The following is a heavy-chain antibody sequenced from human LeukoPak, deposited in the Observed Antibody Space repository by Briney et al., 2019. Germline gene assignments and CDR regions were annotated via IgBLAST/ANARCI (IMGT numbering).Heavy chain of an antibody. V-gene: IGHV1-18*04. J-gene: IGHJ4*02. CDR1: GYTFTAYY. CDR2: ISDYNGNT. CDR3: SRYPSISGWFGSDFDS. Sequence: GASVKVSCKASGYTFTAYYMHWVRQAPGQGLEWMGWISDYNGNTNYAQKFQGRVTMTTDTSTTTAYMELRSLTSDDTAVYYCSRYPSISGWFGSDFDSWGQGTLVTVSS. D-gene: IGHD6-19*01.